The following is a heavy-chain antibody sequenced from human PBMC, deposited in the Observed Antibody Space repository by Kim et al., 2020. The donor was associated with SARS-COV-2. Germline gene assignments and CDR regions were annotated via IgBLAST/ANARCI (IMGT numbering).Heavy chain of an antibody. CDR1: GFTFSSYA. J-gene: IGHJ5*02. V-gene: IGHV3-30-3*01. CDR2: ISYDGSNK. D-gene: IGHD5-12*01. CDR3: ARGCSGYDLHWFDP. Sequence: GGSLRLSCAASGFTFSSYAMHWVRQAPGKGLEWVAVISYDGSNKYYADSVKGRFTISRDNSKNTLYLQMNSLRAEDTAVYYCARGCSGYDLHWFDPWGQGTLVTVSS.